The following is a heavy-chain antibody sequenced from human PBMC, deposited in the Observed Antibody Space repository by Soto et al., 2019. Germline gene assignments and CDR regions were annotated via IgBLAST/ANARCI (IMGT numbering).Heavy chain of an antibody. Sequence: QPGGWLRLSCAASGFTFSSYAMSWVRQAPGKGLEWVSAISGSGGSTYYADSVKGRFTISRDNSKNTLYLQMNSLRAEDTAVYYCAKTPRYSRSSNDFDYWGQGTLVTVSS. CDR2: ISGSGGST. D-gene: IGHD6-6*01. J-gene: IGHJ4*02. CDR1: GFTFSSYA. V-gene: IGHV3-23*01. CDR3: AKTPRYSRSSNDFDY.